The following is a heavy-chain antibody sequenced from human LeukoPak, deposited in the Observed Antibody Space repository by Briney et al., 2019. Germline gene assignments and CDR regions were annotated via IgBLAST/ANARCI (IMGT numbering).Heavy chain of an antibody. CDR2: IWYDGSNK. CDR3: ARSEGYYDILTGYYYYYGMDV. V-gene: IGHV3-33*01. J-gene: IGHJ6*04. D-gene: IGHD3-9*01. CDR1: GFTFSSYG. Sequence: GRSRRLSCAASGFTFSSYGMHWVRQAPGKGLEWVAVIWYDGSNKYYADSVKGRFTISRDNSKNTLYLQMNSLRAEDTAVYYCARSEGYYDILTGYYYYYGMDVWGKGTTVTVSS.